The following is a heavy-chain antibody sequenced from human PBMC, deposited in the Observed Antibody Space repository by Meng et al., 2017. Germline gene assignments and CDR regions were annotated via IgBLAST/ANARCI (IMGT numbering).Heavy chain of an antibody. Sequence: VELQESGPGLGRPSETPSPTCTVSGGSVSSGSYYWSWIRQPPGKGLEWIGYIYYSGSTNYNPSLKSRVTISVDTSKNQFSLKLSSVTAADTAVYYCARDCSGGSCYSIGVWGQGTLVTVSS. CDR3: ARDCSGGSCYSIGV. V-gene: IGHV4-61*01. CDR1: GGSVSSGSYY. CDR2: IYYSGST. J-gene: IGHJ4*02. D-gene: IGHD2-15*01.